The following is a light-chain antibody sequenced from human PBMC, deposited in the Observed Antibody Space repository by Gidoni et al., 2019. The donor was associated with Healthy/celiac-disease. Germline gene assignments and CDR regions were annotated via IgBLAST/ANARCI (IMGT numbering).Light chain of an antibody. V-gene: IGKV1-39*01. CDR1: QSISSY. J-gene: IGKJ4*01. CDR2: AAS. CDR3: QQSYIPRT. Sequence: DIQMTQSPSSLSASVGDRVTITCRASQSISSYLNWYQQKPGKAPKLLIYAASSLQSGVPSRFSGSGSGTDFTLTISSLQPEDFATYYCQQSYIPRTFGGGTKVEIK.